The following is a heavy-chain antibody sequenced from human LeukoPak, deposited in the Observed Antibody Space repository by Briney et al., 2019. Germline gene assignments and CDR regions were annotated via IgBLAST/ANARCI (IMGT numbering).Heavy chain of an antibody. CDR1: GFTVSSNY. D-gene: IGHD3-22*01. V-gene: IGHV3-53*01. Sequence: PGGSLRLSCAASGFTVSSNYMSWVRQAPGKGLEWVSVIYSGGSTYYADSVKGRFTISRDNSKNTLYLQMNSLRAEDTAVYYCANFGGDSSGYYYPLDYWGQGTLVTVSS. J-gene: IGHJ4*02. CDR2: IYSGGST. CDR3: ANFGGDSSGYYYPLDY.